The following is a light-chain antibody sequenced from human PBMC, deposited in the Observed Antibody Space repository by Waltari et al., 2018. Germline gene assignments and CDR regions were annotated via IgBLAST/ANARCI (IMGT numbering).Light chain of an antibody. CDR3: MQGLQHPWT. Sequence: EIVMTQTPLSLSVTPGQPASIPCQSSQSLQSSDGKTYLSWYLQRPGQSPQLLISLVSSPFSGVPDRFSGSGSDKDFTLKISRVEADDVGVYYCMQGLQHPWTFGQGTKVEI. J-gene: IGKJ1*01. CDR2: LVS. CDR1: QSLQSSDGKTY. V-gene: IGKV2-29*02.